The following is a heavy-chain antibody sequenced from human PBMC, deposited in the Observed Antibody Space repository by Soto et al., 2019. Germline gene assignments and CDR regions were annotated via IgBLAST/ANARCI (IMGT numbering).Heavy chain of an antibody. CDR3: GSGRGGRGDY. Sequence: QVQLVQSGAEVKKPGSSVKVSCKASGGTFSSYTINWVRQAPGQGLEWMGMIIPILGIANYAQKFQDRVTITADKSTNTPYRELSSLRTEDTAVYYCGSGRGGRGDYWGQGTLVTVSS. J-gene: IGHJ4*02. CDR2: IIPILGIA. D-gene: IGHD2-15*01. V-gene: IGHV1-69*02. CDR1: GGTFSSYT.